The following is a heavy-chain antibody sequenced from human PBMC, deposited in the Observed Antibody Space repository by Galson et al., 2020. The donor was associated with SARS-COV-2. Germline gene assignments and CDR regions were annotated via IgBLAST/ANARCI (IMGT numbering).Heavy chain of an antibody. CDR3: ARVRAWKWVVDGMDV. Sequence: GGSLRLSCAASGFTFSSYGMHWVRQAPGKGLEWVAVIWYDGSNKYYADSVKGRFTISRDNSKNTLYLQMNSLRAEDTAVYYCARVRAWKWVVDGMDVWGQGTTVTVSS. J-gene: IGHJ6*02. V-gene: IGHV3-33*01. CDR1: GFTFSSYG. CDR2: IWYDGSNK. D-gene: IGHD3-10*01.